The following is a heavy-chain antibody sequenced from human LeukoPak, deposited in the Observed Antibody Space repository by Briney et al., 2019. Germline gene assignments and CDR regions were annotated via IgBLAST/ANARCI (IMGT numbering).Heavy chain of an antibody. CDR3: ARVDRIGYFDWLSPFDY. Sequence: ASVKLSCKAFGYTFTGYYMNWVRQAPGQGLGWMGWINPNSGGTNYAQKFQGRVTMTRDTSISTAYMELSRLRSDDTAVYYCARVDRIGYFDWLSPFDYWGQGTLVTVSS. D-gene: IGHD3-9*01. CDR2: INPNSGGT. J-gene: IGHJ4*02. V-gene: IGHV1-2*02. CDR1: GYTFTGYY.